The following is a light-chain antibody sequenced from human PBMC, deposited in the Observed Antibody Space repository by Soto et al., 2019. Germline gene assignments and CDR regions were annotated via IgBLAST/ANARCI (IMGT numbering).Light chain of an antibody. CDR1: SSDVGAYNY. Sequence: QSVLAQPASVSGSPGQSITISCTGTSSDVGAYNYVSWYQQLPGTAPKLMVYGVTIRPSGVSNRFSGSKSGNTASLTISGLQAEDEADYYCSSYTCTTTLIVFGTGTKVTVL. V-gene: IGLV2-14*01. J-gene: IGLJ1*01. CDR3: SSYTCTTTLIV. CDR2: GVT.